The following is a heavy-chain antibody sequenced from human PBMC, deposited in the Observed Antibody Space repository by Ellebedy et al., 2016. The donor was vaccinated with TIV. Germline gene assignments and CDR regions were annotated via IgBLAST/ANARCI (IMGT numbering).Heavy chain of an antibody. V-gene: IGHV5-10-1*01. Sequence: GGSLRLSXKGSGYNFIYYWISWVRQVPGKGLEWMGRIDPSDPSGSYTSYSPSFQGHVTISVDKSISTAHLQWTSLKASDTAMYYCARHELGSNAAFDYWGQGTLVTVSS. CDR3: ARHELGSNAAFDY. J-gene: IGHJ4*02. CDR1: GYNFIYYW. D-gene: IGHD1-26*01. CDR2: IDPSDPSGSYT.